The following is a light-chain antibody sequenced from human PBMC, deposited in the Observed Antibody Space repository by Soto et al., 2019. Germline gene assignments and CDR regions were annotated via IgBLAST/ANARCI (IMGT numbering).Light chain of an antibody. Sequence: EIRLKQSPGTLSLYQGERGTLSCRASQSVSSRYLAWYQQNTGQAPRLLIYGAYSRATGIPDRFSGSGSGTDFTLTISRLEPKDFALYFCQQYRGTFGQGSKADI. CDR2: GAY. V-gene: IGKV3-20*01. CDR3: QQYRGT. CDR1: QSVSSRY. J-gene: IGKJ1*01.